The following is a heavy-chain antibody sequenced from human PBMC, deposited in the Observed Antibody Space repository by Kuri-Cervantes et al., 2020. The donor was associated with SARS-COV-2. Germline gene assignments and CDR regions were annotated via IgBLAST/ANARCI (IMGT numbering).Heavy chain of an antibody. D-gene: IGHD4-11*01. J-gene: IGHJ4*02. Sequence: SGPTLVKPTQTLTLTCTFSGFSLTTSGMCVAWIRQPPGKALEWLARIDWDDDKYYKTSLSTRLSISKDTSKDQVVLTMTNMDPVDTGTYYCARIQATTVIADYWGQGTLVTVSS. CDR1: GFSLTTSGMC. V-gene: IGHV2-70*11. CDR3: ARIQATTVIADY. CDR2: IDWDDDK.